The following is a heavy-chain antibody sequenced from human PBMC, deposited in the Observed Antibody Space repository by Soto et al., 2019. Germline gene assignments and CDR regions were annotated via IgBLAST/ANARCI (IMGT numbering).Heavy chain of an antibody. CDR2: ISSSSIYI. D-gene: IGHD3-22*01. CDR3: ARLYDSSGYDYFPRRPPNDY. Sequence: PGGPLRLSCAASGFPFGSYSMNWIRQAPEKRKEWVSSISSSSIYIYNADSVKGRFTISRDNAKNSLYLQMNSLRAEDTAVYYCARLYDSSGYDYFPRRPPNDYWGQGTLVTVSS. V-gene: IGHV3-21*01. J-gene: IGHJ4*02. CDR1: GFPFGSYS.